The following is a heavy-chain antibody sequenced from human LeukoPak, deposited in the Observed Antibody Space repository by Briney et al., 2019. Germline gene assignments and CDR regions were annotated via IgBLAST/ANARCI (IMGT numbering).Heavy chain of an antibody. CDR3: ARQVYSSGWYGDY. J-gene: IGHJ4*02. D-gene: IGHD6-19*01. CDR2: IYYIGST. V-gene: IGHV4-39*01. Sequence: PSETLSLTCSVSGGSISSGAYYWGWIRQPPGKGLEFIGSIYYIGSTFYNPSLKSRVTISVDTSKNQFSLKLSSVTAADTAVYYCARQVYSSGWYGDYWGQGTLVTVSS. CDR1: GGSISSGAYY.